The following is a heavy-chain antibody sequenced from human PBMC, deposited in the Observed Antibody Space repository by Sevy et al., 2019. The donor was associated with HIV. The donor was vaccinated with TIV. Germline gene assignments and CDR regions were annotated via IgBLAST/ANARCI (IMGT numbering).Heavy chain of an antibody. CDR3: AGHKYDSTGYYFPLDY. V-gene: IGHV3-30*04. J-gene: IGHJ4*01. CDR2: ISDDGNNK. D-gene: IGHD3-22*01. CDR1: GFTFSTYA. Sequence: GGSLRLSCAASGFTFSTYAMYWVRQAPGKGLEWVAVISDDGNNKDYADSVKGRFTVSRDNSKNTLYLQMNSLRADDAAVYYCAGHKYDSTGYYFPLDYWGQGTLVTVSS.